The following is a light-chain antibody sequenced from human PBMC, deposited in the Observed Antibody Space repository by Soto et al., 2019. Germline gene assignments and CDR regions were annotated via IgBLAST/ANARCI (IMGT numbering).Light chain of an antibody. J-gene: IGKJ1*01. CDR1: QSVGSN. Sequence: EIVMTQSPATLSVSPGERATLSCRASQSVGSNLAWYQQKPGQAPRLLIYVASTRATGIPARFSCSGSGTEFALAISILQFGDFAIFFCQQYHSWPPYMTFGLGTKVEIK. CDR2: VAS. CDR3: QQYHSWPPYMT. V-gene: IGKV3-15*01.